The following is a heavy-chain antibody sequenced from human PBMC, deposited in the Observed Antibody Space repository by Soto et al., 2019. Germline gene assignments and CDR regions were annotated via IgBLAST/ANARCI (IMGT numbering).Heavy chain of an antibody. CDR3: ARSMVRGVIIRYNWFDP. CDR2: INHSGST. V-gene: IGHV4-34*01. Sequence: ASETLSLTCAVYGGCFSGYYWSWIRQPPGKGLEWIGEINHSGSTNYNPSLKSRVTISVDTSKNQFSLKLSSVTAADTAVYYCARSMVRGVIIRYNWFDPWGQGTLVTVSS. J-gene: IGHJ5*02. D-gene: IGHD3-10*01. CDR1: GGCFSGYY.